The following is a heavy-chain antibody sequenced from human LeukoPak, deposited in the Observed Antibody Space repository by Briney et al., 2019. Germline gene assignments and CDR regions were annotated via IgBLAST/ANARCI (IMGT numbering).Heavy chain of an antibody. Sequence: PGGSLRLSCAASGFTFSSYWMSWVRQAPGKGLEWVANIKQDGSEKCYVDSVKGRFTISRDNAKNSLYLQMNSLRAEDTAVYYCARDSYYYGSGSSSDEYYFDYWGQGTLVTVSS. D-gene: IGHD3-10*01. CDR1: GFTFSSYW. CDR2: IKQDGSEK. CDR3: ARDSYYYGSGSSSDEYYFDY. V-gene: IGHV3-7*01. J-gene: IGHJ4*02.